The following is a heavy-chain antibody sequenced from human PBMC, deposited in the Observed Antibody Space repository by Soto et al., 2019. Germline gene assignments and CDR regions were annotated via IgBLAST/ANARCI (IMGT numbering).Heavy chain of an antibody. Sequence: VQLVESGGGLVKPGGSLRLSCAASGFTFNTYDMNWVRQAPGKGLEWVSSITTSSAYIYYADSLKGRITISRDNAKTSLFLQMSRLRSEDTAVYYCVMSGTARLLRHSWFDTWGQGTLVTVSS. D-gene: IGHD2-21*01. CDR3: VMSGTARLLRHSWFDT. V-gene: IGHV3-21*01. CDR2: ITTSSAYI. J-gene: IGHJ5*01. CDR1: GFTFNTYD.